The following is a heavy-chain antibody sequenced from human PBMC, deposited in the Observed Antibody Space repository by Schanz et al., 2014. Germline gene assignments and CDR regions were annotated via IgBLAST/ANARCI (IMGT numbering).Heavy chain of an antibody. D-gene: IGHD6-13*01. Sequence: QVQLVESGGGVVQPGRSLRLSCAASGFTFSSYGMHWVRQAPGKGLEWVSVIYSGIGAYYADSVKDRFTVSRDNSKNTLYLQMNSLSADDTAVFYCAREEGWGIAAAGPKHYYYGMDVWGQGTTVTVSS. CDR3: AREEGWGIAAAGPKHYYYGMDV. CDR2: IYSGIGA. CDR1: GFTFSSYG. V-gene: IGHV3-NL1*01. J-gene: IGHJ6*02.